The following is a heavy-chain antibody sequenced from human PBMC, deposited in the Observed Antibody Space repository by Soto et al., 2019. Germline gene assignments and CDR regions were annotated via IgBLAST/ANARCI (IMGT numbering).Heavy chain of an antibody. CDR3: AKTEGGCWQQLVDY. V-gene: IGHV3-30*18. Sequence: QVQLVESGGGVVQPGRSLRLSCAASGFTFSSYGMHWVRQAPGKGLEWVAVISYDGSNKYYADSVKGRFTISRDNSKNTLYLQMNSLRAEDTAVYYCAKTEGGCWQQLVDYWGQGTLVTVSS. D-gene: IGHD6-13*01. J-gene: IGHJ4*02. CDR1: GFTFSSYG. CDR2: ISYDGSNK.